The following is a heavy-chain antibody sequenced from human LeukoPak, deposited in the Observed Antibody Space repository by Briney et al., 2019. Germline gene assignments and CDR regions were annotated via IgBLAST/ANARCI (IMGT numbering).Heavy chain of an antibody. J-gene: IGHJ4*02. D-gene: IGHD2-2*01. V-gene: IGHV3-30*02. CDR3: AKDRSTSLNYYFDY. CDR2: IRYDGSNK. Sequence: GGSLRLSCAAPGFTFSSYGMHWVRQAPGKGLEWVAFIRYDGSNKYYADSVKGRFTISRDNSKNTLYLQMNSLRAEDTAVYYCAKDRSTSLNYYFDYWGQGTLVTVSS. CDR1: GFTFSSYG.